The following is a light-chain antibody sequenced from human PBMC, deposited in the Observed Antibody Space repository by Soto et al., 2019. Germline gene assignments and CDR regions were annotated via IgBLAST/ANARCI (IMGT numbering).Light chain of an antibody. Sequence: EIVLTQSPVTLSLSPGERVTLSCRASQSIDSDLVWYQQKPGQAPRLLIYDASNRATGIPARFSGSGSGTDFTLTISSLEPEDFAVYFCQQRDSWPLTFGGGTKVEI. CDR2: DAS. CDR1: QSIDSD. J-gene: IGKJ4*01. CDR3: QQRDSWPLT. V-gene: IGKV3-11*01.